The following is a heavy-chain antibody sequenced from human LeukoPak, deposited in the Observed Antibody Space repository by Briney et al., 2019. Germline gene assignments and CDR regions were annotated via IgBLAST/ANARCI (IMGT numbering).Heavy chain of an antibody. CDR1: GSTFSSYA. D-gene: IGHD3-10*01. V-gene: IGHV1-69*13. Sequence: ASVKVSCKASGSTFSSYAISWVRQAPGQGLEWMGGIIPIFGTANYAQKFQGRVTITADESTSTAYMELSSLRSEDTAVYYCANRITMVRGAKPNNWFDPWGQGTLVTVSS. J-gene: IGHJ5*02. CDR2: IIPIFGTA. CDR3: ANRITMVRGAKPNNWFDP.